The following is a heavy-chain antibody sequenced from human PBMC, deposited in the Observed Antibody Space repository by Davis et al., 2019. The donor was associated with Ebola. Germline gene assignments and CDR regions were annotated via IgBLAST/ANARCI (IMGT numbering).Heavy chain of an antibody. CDR1: AGSSSDYY. J-gene: IGHJ6*02. CDR3: ARSGNQLTPVRELPGMDV. V-gene: IGHV4-34*01. Sequence: MPSETLSLTCAVYAGSSSDYYWSWIRQAPGKGLEWIGAIRDGGTPTSNPPLKSRLPMSVDTSMKQISLKMSSVTAADTAVYYCARSGNQLTPVRELPGMDVWGQGTTVTVSS. D-gene: IGHD3-10*01. CDR2: IRDGGTP.